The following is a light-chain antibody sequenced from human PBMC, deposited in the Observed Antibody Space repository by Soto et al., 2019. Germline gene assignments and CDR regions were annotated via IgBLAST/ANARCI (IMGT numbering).Light chain of an antibody. CDR1: SSDVGGYKY. J-gene: IGLJ3*02. V-gene: IGLV2-8*01. Sequence: HSVLTQPPSASGSPGQSVTISCTGTSSDVGGYKYVSWYQQHPGKAPKLMIYEVSKRPSGVPDRFSGSKSGNTASLTVSGLQAEDEADYYCSSYAGRNNWVFGGGTKVTVL. CDR2: EVS. CDR3: SSYAGRNNWV.